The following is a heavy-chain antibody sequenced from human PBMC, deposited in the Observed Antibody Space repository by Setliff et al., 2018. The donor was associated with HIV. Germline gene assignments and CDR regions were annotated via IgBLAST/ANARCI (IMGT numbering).Heavy chain of an antibody. CDR3: AREFHVAEPGTRVANYFDF. D-gene: IGHD7-27*01. CDR1: GYTFTSCF. V-gene: IGHV1-46*01. Sequence: ASVKVSCKASGYTFTSCFLHWVRQAPGQGLEYMGIINPSDGSADYVEKFQDRVTIPRDTSTSTVYMEMSSLRSEDTAIYYCAREFHVAEPGTRVANYFDFWGQGTLVTVSS. CDR2: INPSDGSA. J-gene: IGHJ4*02.